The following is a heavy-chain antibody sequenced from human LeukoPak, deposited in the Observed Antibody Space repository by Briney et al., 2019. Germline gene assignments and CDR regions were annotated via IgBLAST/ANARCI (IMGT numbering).Heavy chain of an antibody. CDR2: IYYSGST. J-gene: IGHJ4*02. V-gene: IGHV4-39*01. Sequence: SETLSLTCTVSGASITSTSYYWGWIRQPPGKGLEWIGSIYYSGSTYYNPSLKSRVTISVDTSKNQFSLKLSSVTAADTAVYYCASEQWLVPFDYWGQGTLVTVSS. CDR3: ASEQWLVPFDY. CDR1: GASITSTSYY. D-gene: IGHD6-19*01.